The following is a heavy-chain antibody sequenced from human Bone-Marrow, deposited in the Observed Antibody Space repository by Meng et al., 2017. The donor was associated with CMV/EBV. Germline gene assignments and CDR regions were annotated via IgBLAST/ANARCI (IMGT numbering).Heavy chain of an antibody. Sequence: SETLSLTCTVSGGSVSSGSYYWSWIRQPPGKGLEWIGYIYYSGSTNYNPSLKSRVTISVDTSKNQFSLKLSSVTAADTAVYYCARSYCSSTSCYPDYWGQGTLVTVSS. CDR1: GGSVSSGSYY. CDR3: ARSYCSSTSCYPDY. CDR2: IYYSGST. J-gene: IGHJ4*02. D-gene: IGHD2-2*01. V-gene: IGHV4-61*01.